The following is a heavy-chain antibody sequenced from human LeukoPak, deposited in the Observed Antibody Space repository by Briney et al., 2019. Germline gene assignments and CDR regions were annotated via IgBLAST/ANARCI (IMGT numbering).Heavy chain of an antibody. CDR2: TIPILGIA. D-gene: IGHD1-26*01. CDR3: ARKALGSGSYSIDY. V-gene: IGHV1-69*04. Sequence: SVKVSCKASGGTFSSYAISWVRQAPGQGLEWMGRTIPILGIANYARKFQGRVTITADKSTSTAYMELSSLRSEDTAVYYCARKALGSGSYSIDYWGQGTLVTVSS. CDR1: GGTFSSYA. J-gene: IGHJ4*02.